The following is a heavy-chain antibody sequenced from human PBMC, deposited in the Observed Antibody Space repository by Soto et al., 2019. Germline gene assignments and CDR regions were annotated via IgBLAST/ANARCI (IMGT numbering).Heavy chain of an antibody. CDR3: AREGVAPYYYYGMDV. Sequence: ASVKVSCKASGYTFTRSGISWVRQAPGQGLEWMGWISNYNGDTNYAQTFQGRVTMTTDTSTSTVHMEVRSLRSDDTAFYYCAREGVAPYYYYGMDVWGQGTPVTVSS. D-gene: IGHD5-12*01. CDR1: GYTFTRSG. CDR2: ISNYNGDT. J-gene: IGHJ6*02. V-gene: IGHV1-18*01.